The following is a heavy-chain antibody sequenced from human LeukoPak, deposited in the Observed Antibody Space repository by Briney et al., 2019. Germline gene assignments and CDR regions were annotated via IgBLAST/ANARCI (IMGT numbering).Heavy chain of an antibody. CDR2: IRSKAYGGTT. J-gene: IGHJ6*03. D-gene: IGHD6-13*01. V-gene: IGHV3-49*03. CDR3: TRDAPLYSSSWTYYYYYYMDV. CDR1: GFSVNSNY. Sequence: GGSLRLSCAASGFSVNSNYMTWFRQAPGKGLEGVGFIRSKAYGGTTEYAASVKVRFTISRDDSKSIAYLQMNSLKTEDTAVYYCTRDAPLYSSSWTYYYYYYMDVWGKGTTVTVSS.